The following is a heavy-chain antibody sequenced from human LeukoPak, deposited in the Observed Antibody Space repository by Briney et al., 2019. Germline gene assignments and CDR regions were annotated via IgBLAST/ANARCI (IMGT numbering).Heavy chain of an antibody. CDR1: GFTLSSYA. V-gene: IGHV3-9*03. D-gene: IGHD2-15*01. CDR2: ISWNSGSI. CDR3: AKGGYCSGGSCYLDY. Sequence: GGSLRLSCVASGFTLSSYAMSWVRQAPGKGLEWVSGISWNSGSIGYADSVKGRFTISRDNAKNSLYLQMNSLRAEDMALYYCAKGGYCSGGSCYLDYWGQGTLVTVSS. J-gene: IGHJ4*02.